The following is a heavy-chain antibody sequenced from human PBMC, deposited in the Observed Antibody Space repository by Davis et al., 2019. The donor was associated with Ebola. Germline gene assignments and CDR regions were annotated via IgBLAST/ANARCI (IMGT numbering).Heavy chain of an antibody. D-gene: IGHD3-3*01. Sequence: PGGSLRLSCAASGFTFDDYAMHWVRQAPGKGLAWVSGISWNSGSIAYADSVKGRFTISRDNAKNSLYLQMNSLRAEDTAVYYCAREGVALVLGWLLSSYGMDVWGKGTTVTVSS. J-gene: IGHJ6*04. CDR1: GFTFDDYA. CDR3: AREGVALVLGWLLSSYGMDV. CDR2: ISWNSGSI. V-gene: IGHV3-9*01.